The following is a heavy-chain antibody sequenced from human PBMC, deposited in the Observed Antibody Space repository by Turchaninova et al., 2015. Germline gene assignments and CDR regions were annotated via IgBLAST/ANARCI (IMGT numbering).Heavy chain of an antibody. CDR1: GYSFSSYW. CDR3: ARQRSGFLSVVSLDF. V-gene: IGHV5-51*01. CDR2: GYAGDTDT. D-gene: IGHD2-21*01. J-gene: IGHJ4*02. Sequence: EVQLVQSGTAVKKPGESVKIACKTSGYSFSSYWIVWVRQTPEKGLEWMGVGYAGDTDTRENPSFQDKVTLSVDESTTTAYLQWTVLKASDTALFFCARQRSGFLSVVSLDFWGQGTLVSVSS.